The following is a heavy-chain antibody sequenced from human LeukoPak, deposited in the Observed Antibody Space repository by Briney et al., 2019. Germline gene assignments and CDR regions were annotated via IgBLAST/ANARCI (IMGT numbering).Heavy chain of an antibody. V-gene: IGHV4-4*07. CDR2: IYTSGSA. CDR3: ARGEEKPAANWFDP. D-gene: IGHD2-2*01. Sequence: PSETLSLTCTVSGGSISSYYWSWIRQPAGKGLEWIGRIYTSGSAHYNPSLKSRVTMSVDTSKNQFSLKLSSVTAADTAVYYCARGEEKPAANWFDPWGQGTLVTVSS. J-gene: IGHJ5*02. CDR1: GGSISSYY.